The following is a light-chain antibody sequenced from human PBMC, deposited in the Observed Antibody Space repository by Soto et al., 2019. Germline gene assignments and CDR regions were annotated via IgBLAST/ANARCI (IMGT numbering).Light chain of an antibody. J-gene: IGKJ1*01. CDR1: QSVSNNY. V-gene: IGKV3-20*01. CDR3: QQYDSSLWT. CDR2: GAS. Sequence: EIVLTQSPGTLSLSPGERATLSCRASQSVSNNYLAWFQQKPGQAPRLLIYGASSRATGIPDRFSGSGSGTDFTLTISRLEPEDFAVYYCQQYDSSLWTFGQGTKVDI.